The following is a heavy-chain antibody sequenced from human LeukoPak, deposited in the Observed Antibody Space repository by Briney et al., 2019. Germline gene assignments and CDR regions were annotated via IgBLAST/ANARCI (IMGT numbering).Heavy chain of an antibody. Sequence: GGSLRLSCAASGFTFSSNAMSWVRQAPGKGLEWVSTISGSGGNTYYADSVKGRFTISRDNSKNTLYLQMNSLKAEDTAVYYCAKRTSGCFDFWGQGTLVTVSS. V-gene: IGHV3-23*01. CDR3: AKRTSGCFDF. J-gene: IGHJ4*02. CDR1: GFTFSSNA. CDR2: ISGSGGNT. D-gene: IGHD6-25*01.